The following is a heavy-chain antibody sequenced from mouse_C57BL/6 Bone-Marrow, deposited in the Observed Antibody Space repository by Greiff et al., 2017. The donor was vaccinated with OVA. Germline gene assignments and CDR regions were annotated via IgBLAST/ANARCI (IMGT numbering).Heavy chain of an antibody. CDR2: INPYSGGT. V-gene: IGHV1-19*01. D-gene: IGHD1-1*01. J-gene: IGHJ1*03. CDR1: GYTFTDYY. CDR3: ARRGSSYWYFDV. Sequence: VQLQQSGPVLVKPGASVKMSCKASGYTFTDYYMNWVKQSHGKSLEWIGVINPYSGGTSYNQKFKGKATLTVDKSSSTAYMELNSLTSEDSAVYYCARRGSSYWYFDVWGTGTTVTVSS.